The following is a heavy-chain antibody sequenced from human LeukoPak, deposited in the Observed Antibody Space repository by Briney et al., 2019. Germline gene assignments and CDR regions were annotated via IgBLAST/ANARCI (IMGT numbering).Heavy chain of an antibody. CDR2: ISSSSSSYI. D-gene: IGHD4-17*01. V-gene: IGHV3-21*01. J-gene: IGHJ4*02. CDR1: GFTFSSYS. CDR3: ATTPRAMTTVTTGY. Sequence: GGSLRLSCAASGFTFSSYSMNWVRQAPGKGLEWVSSISSSSSSYIYYADSVKGRFTISRDNAKNSLYLQMNSLRAEDTAVYYCATTPRAMTTVTTGYWGQGTLVTVSS.